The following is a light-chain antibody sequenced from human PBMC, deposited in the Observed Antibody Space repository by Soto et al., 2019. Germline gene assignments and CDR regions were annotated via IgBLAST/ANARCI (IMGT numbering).Light chain of an antibody. CDR1: CAYIGRNY. J-gene: IGLJ1*01. V-gene: IGLV1-51*02. Sequence: TGTVSRSRSCAYIGRNYVSWYQHLPGTAPKLLIYENNKRPSGIPDRLSGSKSGSSATLGITGLQTGDEADYYCGTWDSSLTTYVFGPGTKVTVL. CDR3: GTWDSSLTTYV. CDR2: ENN.